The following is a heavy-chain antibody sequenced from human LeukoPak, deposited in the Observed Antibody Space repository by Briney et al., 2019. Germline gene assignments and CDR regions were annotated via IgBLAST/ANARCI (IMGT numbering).Heavy chain of an antibody. D-gene: IGHD2-15*01. CDR2: IKHSGNT. CDR1: GGGFFGFF. Sequence: SGDPSPPPACYGGGFFGFFLGWVRPPPRKGGGGIGGIKHSGNTSYNPSLKSRVTISVDTSKNQFSLKLSSVTAADTAVYYCASLTGMVVKRPTYYRYYFDYWGQGTLVTVSS. V-gene: IGHV4-34*01. CDR3: ASLTGMVVKRPTYYRYYFDY. J-gene: IGHJ4*02.